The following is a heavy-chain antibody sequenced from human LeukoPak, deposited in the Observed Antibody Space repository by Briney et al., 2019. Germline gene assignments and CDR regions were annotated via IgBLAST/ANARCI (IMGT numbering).Heavy chain of an antibody. J-gene: IGHJ4*02. V-gene: IGHV3-23*01. D-gene: IGHD6-25*01. CDR2: ISGSGRST. CDR1: GFTFSRFA. CDR3: AREDDVAAERAPIDC. Sequence: PGGSLSLSCSASGFTFSRFAVTWVRQAPGKGPEWVSGISGSGRSTYYADSVKGRFTITRDNSNNTLYLQMSSLRADDTAIYYCAREDDVAAERAPIDCWGQGALVTVSS.